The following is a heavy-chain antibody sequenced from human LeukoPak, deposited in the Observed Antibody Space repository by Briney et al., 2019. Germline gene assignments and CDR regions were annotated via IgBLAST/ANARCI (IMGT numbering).Heavy chain of an antibody. D-gene: IGHD4-11*01. CDR2: VHFSGTT. V-gene: IGHV4-59*01. CDR3: AREQYLAYDVFGF. J-gene: IGHJ3*01. Sequence: PSETLSLTCTVSGGSITGYYWSWIRQPPGRGLEWIGYVHFSGTTSFNPSLKSRVTISVDTSKNRFSLRLSSVTAADTAVYYCAREQYLAYDVFGFWGQGTMVTVSS. CDR1: GGSITGYY.